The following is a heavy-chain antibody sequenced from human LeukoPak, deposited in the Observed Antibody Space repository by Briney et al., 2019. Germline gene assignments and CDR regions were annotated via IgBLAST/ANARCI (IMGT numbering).Heavy chain of an antibody. D-gene: IGHD2-21*02. V-gene: IGHV4-39*01. CDR1: GVSITSSDFY. CDR2: ISYSGRT. CDR3: ARLKSYCGGDCYPDQFHN. J-gene: IGHJ4*02. Sequence: PSETLSLTCTVSGVSITSSDFYWGWIRQPLGKGLEWIATISYSGRTYYNPSLKTRLTISVDTSKNQFSLKLLSVAAADTAVYYCARLKSYCGGDCYPDQFHNWGQGTLVTVSS.